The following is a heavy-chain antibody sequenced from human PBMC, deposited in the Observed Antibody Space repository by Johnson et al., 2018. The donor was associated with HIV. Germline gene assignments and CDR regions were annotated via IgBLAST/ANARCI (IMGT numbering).Heavy chain of an antibody. CDR3: AKELFTEREDDAFDI. CDR1: GFTFSSYA. J-gene: IGHJ3*02. CDR2: ISSDGDNV. Sequence: QVQLVESGGGVVQPGRSLRLSCAASGFTFSSYAMHWVRQAPGKGLDWVAVISSDGDNVSYADFVKGRFTISRDNSKNTLYLQMNSLRAEDTAVYYFAKELFTEREDDAFDIWGQGKMVTISS. V-gene: IGHV3-30-3*02. D-gene: IGHD1-26*01.